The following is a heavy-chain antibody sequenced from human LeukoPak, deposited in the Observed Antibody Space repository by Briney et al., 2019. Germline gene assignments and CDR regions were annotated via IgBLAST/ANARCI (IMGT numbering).Heavy chain of an antibody. CDR2: INAGNGNT. D-gene: IGHD6-19*01. V-gene: IGHV1-3*01. CDR3: ARDRGSGWFHFDY. CDR1: GYTFTSYA. J-gene: IGHJ4*02. Sequence: GASVKVSCKASGYTFTSYAMHWVRQAPGQRLEWMGWINAGNGNTKYSQKFQGRVTITRDTSASTAYMELSSLRSEDTAVYYCARDRGSGWFHFDYWGQGTLVTVSS.